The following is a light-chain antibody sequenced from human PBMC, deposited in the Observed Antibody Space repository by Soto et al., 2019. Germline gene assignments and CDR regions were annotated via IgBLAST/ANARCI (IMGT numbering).Light chain of an antibody. CDR1: QSVSSSF. V-gene: IGKV3-20*01. J-gene: IGKJ1*01. Sequence: EIVLTQSPGTLSLSPGERATLSCRASQSVSSSFLAWYQQKPGQAPRLLIYGASNRATGIPDRFSGSGSGTDFTLTISRLEPEDFAMYYCQQYVTSPWAFGQGTKVAIK. CDR3: QQYVTSPWA. CDR2: GAS.